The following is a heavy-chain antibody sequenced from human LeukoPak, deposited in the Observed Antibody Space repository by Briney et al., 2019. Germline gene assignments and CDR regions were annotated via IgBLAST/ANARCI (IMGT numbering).Heavy chain of an antibody. J-gene: IGHJ4*02. D-gene: IGHD6-13*01. CDR2: IYYSGST. V-gene: IGHV4-59*01. CDR3: ARVGGAAAGDY. CDR1: GGFISSYY. Sequence: SETLSLTCTVSGGFISSYYWSWIRQPPGKGLEWIGYIYYSGSTNYNPSLKSRVTISVDTSKNQFSLKLSSVTAADTAVYYCARVGGAAAGDYWGQGTLVTVSS.